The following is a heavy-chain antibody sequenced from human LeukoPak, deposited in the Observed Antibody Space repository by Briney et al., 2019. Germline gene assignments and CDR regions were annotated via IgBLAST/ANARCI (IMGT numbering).Heavy chain of an antibody. V-gene: IGHV1-46*01. Sequence: EASVKVSCKASGYTFTSYYMHWVRQAPGQGLEWMGIINPSGGSTSYAQKFQGRVTMTRDTSISTAYMELSRLRSDDTAVYYCARAISAYYDFWSGYHNYYYYYGMDVWGQGTTVTVSS. J-gene: IGHJ6*02. D-gene: IGHD3-3*01. CDR1: GYTFTSYY. CDR3: ARAISAYYDFWSGYHNYYYYYGMDV. CDR2: INPSGGST.